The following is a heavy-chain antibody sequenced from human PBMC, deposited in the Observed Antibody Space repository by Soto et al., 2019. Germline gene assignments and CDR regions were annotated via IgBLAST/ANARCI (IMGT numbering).Heavy chain of an antibody. V-gene: IGHV2-5*02. CDR3: AHSRCGGDCLRSYSSHYYFGMDV. CDR2: IYWDDDK. J-gene: IGHJ6*02. Sequence: SGPTLLNPTQTLTLTCTFSGFSLSTGGVGVGWIRQPPGKALEWLALIYWDDDKRYSPSLKSRLTVTKDTSKNQVVLTMTNMDPVDTATYYCAHSRCGGDCLRSYSSHYYFGMDVWGQGTTVTVSS. D-gene: IGHD2-21*02. CDR1: GFSLSTGGVG.